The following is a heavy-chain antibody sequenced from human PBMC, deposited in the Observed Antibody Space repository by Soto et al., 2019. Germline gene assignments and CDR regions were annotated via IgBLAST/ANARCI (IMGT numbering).Heavy chain of an antibody. CDR1: GGSISSGGYY. CDR3: ARGRDCSTTSCSRDLRLGYYFDK. Sequence: QVQLQESGPGLVKPSQTLSLTCTVSGGSISSGGYYWSWIRQHPGKGLEWIGYIYYGGSTYYNPSLMSRCTIAEETSKNQFSLKLSDVTAAETAVYYCARGRDCSTTSCSRDLRLGYYFDKWGQGTLVTVSS. J-gene: IGHJ4*02. D-gene: IGHD2-2*01. CDR2: IYYGGST. V-gene: IGHV4-31*03.